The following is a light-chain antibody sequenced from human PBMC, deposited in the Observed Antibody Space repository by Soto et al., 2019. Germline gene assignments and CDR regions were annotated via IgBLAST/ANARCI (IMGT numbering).Light chain of an antibody. CDR1: QSVSGSY. J-gene: IGKJ2*01. Sequence: EIVLTQSPATLSLSPGERATLSCGASQSVSGSYLAWYQQKPGLAPRILIYDASSRATGIPDRFSGSGSGTDVTLTTSRLEPEDFAVYYGQQYGSSPQTFGQGTKLEIK. V-gene: IGKV3D-20*01. CDR2: DAS. CDR3: QQYGSSPQT.